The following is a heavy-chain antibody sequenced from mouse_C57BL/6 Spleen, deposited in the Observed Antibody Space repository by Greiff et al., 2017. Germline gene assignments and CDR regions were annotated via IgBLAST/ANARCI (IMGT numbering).Heavy chain of an antibody. Sequence: VQLQQPGAELVKPGASVKLSCKASGYTFTSYWMHWVKQRPGRGLEWIGRIDPNSGGTKYNGKFKSKATLTVDKPSSTAYMQRSSLTSEDSAVYYCAIRLYYDYFYYAMDYWGQGTSVTVSS. CDR2: IDPNSGGT. V-gene: IGHV1-72*01. D-gene: IGHD2-4*01. CDR1: GYTFTSYW. CDR3: AIRLYYDYFYYAMDY. J-gene: IGHJ4*01.